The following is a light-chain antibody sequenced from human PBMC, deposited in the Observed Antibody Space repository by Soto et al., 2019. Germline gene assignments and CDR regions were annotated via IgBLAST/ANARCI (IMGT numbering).Light chain of an antibody. V-gene: IGLV6-57*02. J-gene: IGLJ2*01. Sequence: NFMLTQPHSVSESPGKTVTISCTGSSGSIASNYVQWYQQRPGSAPTTVIYEDNQRPSGVPDRFSGSIDSSSNSASLTISGLKTEDEAAYYCQSYDSSSLVFGGGTKLTVL. CDR1: SGSIASNY. CDR3: QSYDSSSLV. CDR2: EDN.